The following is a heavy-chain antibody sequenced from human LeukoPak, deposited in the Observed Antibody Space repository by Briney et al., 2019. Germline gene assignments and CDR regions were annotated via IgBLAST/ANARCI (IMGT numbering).Heavy chain of an antibody. CDR1: GFTFSNFW. CDR3: TRDLVYGSGSSDY. D-gene: IGHD3-10*01. V-gene: IGHV3-74*01. CDR2: IKTDGSGA. Sequence: GGSLRLSCAASGFTFSNFWMHGVRQAPGKGLVWVSRIKTDGSGAGYADSVKGRFTTSRDNAKNTLYLQMNSLRAEDTAVYYCTRDLVYGSGSSDYWGQGTMVTVSS. J-gene: IGHJ4*02.